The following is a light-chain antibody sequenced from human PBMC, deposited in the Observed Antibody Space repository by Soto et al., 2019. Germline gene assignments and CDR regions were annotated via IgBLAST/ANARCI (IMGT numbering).Light chain of an antibody. CDR3: QSYDSSLSGWGV. V-gene: IGLV1-40*01. Sequence: QSVLTQPPSVSGAPGQRVTISCTGSSSNIGAGYDVHWYQQLPGTAPKLLIYGNSNRPSGVPDRFSGSKCGTSASLAITGLQAEDEADYYCQSYDSSLSGWGVFGGGTKLTVL. CDR2: GNS. J-gene: IGLJ3*02. CDR1: SSNIGAGYD.